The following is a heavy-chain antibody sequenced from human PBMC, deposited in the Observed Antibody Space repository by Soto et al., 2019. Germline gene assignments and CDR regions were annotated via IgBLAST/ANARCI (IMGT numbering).Heavy chain of an antibody. CDR2: INAGNGNT. V-gene: IGHV1-3*01. J-gene: IGHJ6*02. D-gene: IGHD6-13*01. CDR3: ARDWPNSRDYYGMDV. CDR1: GYTFTSYA. Sequence: GASVKVSCKASGYTFTSYAMHWVRQAPGQRLEWMGWINAGNGNTKYSQKFQGRVTITRDTSASTAYMELSSLRSEDTAVYYCARDWPNSRDYYGMDVWGQGTTVTVSS.